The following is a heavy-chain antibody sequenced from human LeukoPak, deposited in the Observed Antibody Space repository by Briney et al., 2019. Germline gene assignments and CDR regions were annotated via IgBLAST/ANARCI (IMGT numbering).Heavy chain of an antibody. CDR2: MKQGGSAK. V-gene: IGHV3-7*01. CDR1: GFTLSDSW. D-gene: IGHD3-16*01. CDR3: ATYTDWVAGDV. Sequence: PGGSLRLSCAASGFTLSDSWVSGVRQAPGKGREWVANMKQGGSAKGYVDYVKGRFTSSRDNARNPLSLHMSSLRPEDTAVYYCATYTDWVAGDVWGQGTTVTVSS. J-gene: IGHJ6*02.